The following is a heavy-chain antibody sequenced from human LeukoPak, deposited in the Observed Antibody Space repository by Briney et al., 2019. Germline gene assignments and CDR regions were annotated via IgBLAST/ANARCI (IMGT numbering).Heavy chain of an antibody. CDR1: GGSISSYY. CDR2: IYYSGST. J-gene: IGHJ6*02. CDR3: AKVDIVGSRKPGMDV. V-gene: IGHV4-59*01. Sequence: PSETLSLTCTVSGGSISSYYWSWIRQPPGKGLEWIGYIYYSGSTNYNPSLKSRVTISVDTSKNQFSLRLSSVTAADTAVYYCAKVDIVGSRKPGMDVWGQGTTVTVSS. D-gene: IGHD2-21*01.